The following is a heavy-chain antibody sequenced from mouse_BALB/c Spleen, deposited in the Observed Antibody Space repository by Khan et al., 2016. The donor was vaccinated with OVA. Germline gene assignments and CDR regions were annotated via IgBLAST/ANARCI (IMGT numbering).Heavy chain of an antibody. CDR2: INTYTGEP. CDR3: ARVGYNGTMDC. J-gene: IGHJ4*01. V-gene: IGHV9-3-1*01. Sequence: QIQLVQSGPELKKPGETVQISCKTSGFTFTNYGMNWVKQAPGKGLKWMGWINTYTGEPTFADDFKGRFAFSLETSARTAYLQIKSLKNEDTATXFCARVGYNGTMDCWGQGTSVTVSS. CDR1: GFTFTNYG. D-gene: IGHD2-14*01.